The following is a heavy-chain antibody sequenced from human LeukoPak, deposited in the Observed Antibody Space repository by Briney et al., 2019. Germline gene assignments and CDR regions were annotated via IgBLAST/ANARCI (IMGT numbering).Heavy chain of an antibody. CDR1: GGSISSGGYY. CDR3: ARVITSSGSFDY. J-gene: IGHJ4*02. D-gene: IGHD3-22*01. V-gene: IGHV4-61*08. CDR2: IYYSGST. Sequence: PSETLSLTCTVSGGSISSGGYYWSWIRQPPGKGLEWIGYIYYSGSTNYNPSLKGRVTISVDTSKNQFSLKLSSVTAADTAVYYCARVITSSGSFDYWGQGTLVTVSS.